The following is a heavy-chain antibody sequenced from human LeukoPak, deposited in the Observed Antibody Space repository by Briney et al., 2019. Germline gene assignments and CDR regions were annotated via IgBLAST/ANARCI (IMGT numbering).Heavy chain of an antibody. D-gene: IGHD1-26*01. CDR2: IRSDGSNK. CDR1: GFSFSSYG. Sequence: GGSLRLSCAGSGFSFSSYGMHWVRQAPGKGLEWMAFIRSDGSNKYYADSVKGRFTISRDNSKNTLYLQMNSLRAEDTAVYYCVTEVSGSFPTWGQGTLVTVSS. CDR3: VTEVSGSFPT. J-gene: IGHJ4*02. V-gene: IGHV3-30*02.